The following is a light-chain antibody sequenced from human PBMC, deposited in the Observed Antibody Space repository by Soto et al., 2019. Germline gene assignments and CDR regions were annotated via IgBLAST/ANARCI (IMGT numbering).Light chain of an antibody. CDR1: QGIRKD. CDR3: LQHNSYPLT. CDR2: AVS. Sequence: DIQMTQSPSSLSASVGDRVTITCRASQGIRKDLGWYQQKPGKAPQRLIYAVSSLHSGVPSRFSGSGSGTEITLTISSLQPEDSATYYCLQHNSYPLTFGGGTNVDIK. J-gene: IGKJ4*01. V-gene: IGKV1-17*01.